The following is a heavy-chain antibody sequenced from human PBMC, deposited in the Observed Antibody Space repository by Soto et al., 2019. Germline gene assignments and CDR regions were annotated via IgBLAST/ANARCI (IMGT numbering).Heavy chain of an antibody. CDR1: GGTFSSYA. J-gene: IGHJ5*02. V-gene: IGHV1-69*13. D-gene: IGHD6-19*01. Sequence: SVKVSCKASGGTFSSYAISWVRQAPGQGLEWMGGIIPIFGTANYAQKFQGRVTITADESTSTAYMELSSLRSEDTAVYYCARGSRRAVAGWFDPWGQGTLVTVSS. CDR2: IIPIFGTA. CDR3: ARGSRRAVAGWFDP.